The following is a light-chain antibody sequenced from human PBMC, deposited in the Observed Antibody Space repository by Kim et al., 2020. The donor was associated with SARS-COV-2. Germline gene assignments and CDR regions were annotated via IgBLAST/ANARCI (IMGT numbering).Light chain of an antibody. CDR3: QQYGSSPCT. J-gene: IGKJ1*01. Sequence: SPGGRATLSCRASQSVSSSYLAWYQQKAGQAPRLLIYGASSRATGIPDRFSGSGSGTDFTLTISRLEPEDFAVYYCQQYGSSPCTFGQGTKVDIK. V-gene: IGKV3-20*01. CDR1: QSVSSSY. CDR2: GAS.